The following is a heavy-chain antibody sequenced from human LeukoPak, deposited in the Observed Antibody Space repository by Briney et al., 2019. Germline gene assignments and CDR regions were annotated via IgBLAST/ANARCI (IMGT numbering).Heavy chain of an antibody. J-gene: IGHJ3*02. CDR2: ISSSSSYI. CDR1: GFTFSSYS. CDR3: ARPGRWLRDAFDI. V-gene: IGHV3-21*01. Sequence: GGSLRLSCAASGFTFSSYSMNWVRQAPGKGLEWVSSISSSSSYIYYADSVKGRFTISRDNAKNSLYLQMTSLRAEDTAVYYCARPGRWLRDAFDIWGQGTMVTVSS. D-gene: IGHD5-24*01.